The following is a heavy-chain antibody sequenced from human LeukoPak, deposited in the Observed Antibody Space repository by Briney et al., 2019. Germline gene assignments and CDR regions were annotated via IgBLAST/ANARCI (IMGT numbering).Heavy chain of an antibody. D-gene: IGHD5-12*01. V-gene: IGHV3-23*03. Sequence: GGSLRLSCAASGFTFSSYAMSWVRQAPGKGLEWVSVINSGGNTYYADSVKGRFTFSRDNSKNTLYLQMNSLRAEDTAVYYCAKVVAGYWGQGTLVTVSS. J-gene: IGHJ4*02. CDR3: AKVVAGY. CDR1: GFTFSSYA. CDR2: INSGGNT.